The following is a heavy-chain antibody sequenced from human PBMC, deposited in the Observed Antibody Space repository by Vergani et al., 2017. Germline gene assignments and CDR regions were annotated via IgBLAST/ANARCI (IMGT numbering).Heavy chain of an antibody. CDR3: ARDESPRSYYYGWGSYFYFEY. CDR1: GGSFSGYY. D-gene: IGHD3-10*01. Sequence: QVQLQQWGAGLLKPSETLSLTCAVYGGSFSGYYWSWIRQPPGKGLEWIGEINHSGSTNYNPSLKSRVTISVDTSKNQFSLKLSSVTAADTAVYYCARDESPRSYYYGWGSYFYFEYWGQGTLVTVSS. J-gene: IGHJ4*02. CDR2: INHSGST. V-gene: IGHV4-34*01.